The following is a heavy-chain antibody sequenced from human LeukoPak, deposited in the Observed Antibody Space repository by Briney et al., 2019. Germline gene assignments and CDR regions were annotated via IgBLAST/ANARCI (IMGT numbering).Heavy chain of an antibody. D-gene: IGHD6-19*01. CDR2: ISTGSSYI. CDR1: GFIFSSYS. CDR3: ARDQDTSGPLGY. Sequence: PGGSLRLSCAASGFIFSSYSMNWVRQAPGKGLEWVSSISTGSSYIYYADSVKGRFTISRDNAKNSLYLQMNSLRAEDTAVYYCARDQDTSGPLGYWGQGTLVTVSS. J-gene: IGHJ4*02. V-gene: IGHV3-21*01.